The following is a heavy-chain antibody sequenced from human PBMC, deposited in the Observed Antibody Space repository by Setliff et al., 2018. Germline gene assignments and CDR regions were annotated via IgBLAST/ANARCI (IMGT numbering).Heavy chain of an antibody. D-gene: IGHD6-19*01. CDR3: ARVSQYSSGWYYYYYGMDV. J-gene: IGHJ6*02. CDR2: IYYSGST. V-gene: IGHV4-59*01. Sequence: SETLSLTCTVSGGSISSYYWSWIRQPPGKGLEWIGYIYYSGSTNYNPSLKSRVTISVDTSKNQFSLKLSSVTAADTAVYYCARVSQYSSGWYYYYYGMDVWGQGTTVTVS. CDR1: GGSISSYY.